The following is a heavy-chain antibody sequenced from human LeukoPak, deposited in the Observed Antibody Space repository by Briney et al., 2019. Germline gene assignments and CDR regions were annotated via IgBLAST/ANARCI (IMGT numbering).Heavy chain of an antibody. CDR1: GYTFTSYG. D-gene: IGHD1-26*01. Sequence: GASVKVSCEASGYTFTSYGISWVRQAPGRGLEWMGWISGYSGNTNYAQKLQGRVTMTTDTSTSTAYMELRSLRSDDTAVYYCARGDLEWEPDPNWFDPWGQGTLVTVS. V-gene: IGHV1-18*01. J-gene: IGHJ5*02. CDR3: ARGDLEWEPDPNWFDP. CDR2: ISGYSGNT.